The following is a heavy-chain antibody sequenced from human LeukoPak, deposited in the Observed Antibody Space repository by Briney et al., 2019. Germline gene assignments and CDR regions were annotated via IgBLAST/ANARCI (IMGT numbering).Heavy chain of an antibody. CDR1: GYTFTGYY. CDR2: INPNSGGT. V-gene: IGHV1-2*02. J-gene: IGHJ4*02. CDR3: ASPAVAGTVVNYYFDY. D-gene: IGHD6-19*01. Sequence: GASVKVSCKASGYTFTGYYMHWVRQAPGQGLEWMGWINPNSGGTNYAQKFQGRFTMTRDTSISTAYMELSRLRSDDTAVYYCASPAVAGTVVNYYFDYWGQGTLVTVSS.